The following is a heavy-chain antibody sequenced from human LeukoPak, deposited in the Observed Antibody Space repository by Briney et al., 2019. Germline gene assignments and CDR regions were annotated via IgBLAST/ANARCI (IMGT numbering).Heavy chain of an antibody. Sequence: PGGSLRLSCVTSGATISNYFLHWVRQAPGKGLEWVAVIWSDGSKEYYVDSVKGRFTISRDNSKNMVYLQMNSLRAEDTAVYYCARDSSDNYYYYYGMDVWGQGTTVTVSS. CDR1: GATISNYF. V-gene: IGHV3-33*01. D-gene: IGHD3-22*01. CDR3: ARDSSDNYYYYYGMDV. CDR2: IWSDGSKE. J-gene: IGHJ6*02.